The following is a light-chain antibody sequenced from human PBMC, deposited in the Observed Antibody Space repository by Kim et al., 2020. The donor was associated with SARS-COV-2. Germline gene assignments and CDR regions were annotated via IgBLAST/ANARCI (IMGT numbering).Light chain of an antibody. V-gene: IGLV1-40*01. CDR2: DSF. J-gene: IGLJ2*01. CDR1: RSNVGGRYD. CDR3: QSYDSSLSGSV. Sequence: GTTTGCGCRSNVGGRYDPHWSQYHPGTAPKLLIYDSFTRPSGVPDRFSGSRSGTSASLAITGLQPEDEAYYYCQSYDSSLSGSVFGGGTKLTVL.